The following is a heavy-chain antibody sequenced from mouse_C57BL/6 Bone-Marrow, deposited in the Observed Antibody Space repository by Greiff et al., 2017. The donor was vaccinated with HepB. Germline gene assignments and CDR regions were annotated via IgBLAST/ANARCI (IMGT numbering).Heavy chain of an antibody. D-gene: IGHD1-1*01. V-gene: IGHV1-55*01. CDR2: IYPGSGST. Sequence: QVQLKESGAELVKPGASVKMSCKASGYTFTSYWITWVKQRPGQGLEWIGDIYPGSGSTNYNEKFKSKATLTVDTSSSTAYMQLSSLTSEDSAVYYCARYYYGSSRGYFDVWGTGTTVTVSS. J-gene: IGHJ1*03. CDR3: ARYYYGSSRGYFDV. CDR1: GYTFTSYW.